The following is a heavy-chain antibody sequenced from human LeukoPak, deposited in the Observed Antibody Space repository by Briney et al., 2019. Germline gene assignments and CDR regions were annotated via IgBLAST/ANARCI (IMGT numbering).Heavy chain of an antibody. CDR1: SGSFSGYY. CDR3: ARFRGQHYGSGRYYLLGWFDP. CDR2: INHSGST. Sequence: SENLSLTCAVYSGSFSGYYWSWIRQPPGKGLEWIGDINHSGSTNYNPSLKSLVTISVDTSKNQFSLKLSSVTAADTAVYYCARFRGQHYGSGRYYLLGWFDPWGQRTLVTVSS. J-gene: IGHJ5*02. V-gene: IGHV4-34*01. D-gene: IGHD3-10*01.